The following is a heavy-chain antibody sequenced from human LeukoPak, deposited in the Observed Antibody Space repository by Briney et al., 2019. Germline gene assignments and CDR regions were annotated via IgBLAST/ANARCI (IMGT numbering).Heavy chain of an antibody. CDR1: GGSISSYY. CDR2: IYYSGST. D-gene: IGHD1-26*01. CDR3: ARYIVSYPHDAFDI. J-gene: IGHJ3*02. Sequence: SETLSLTCTVSGGSISSYYWSWIRQPPGKGLEWIGYIYYSGSTSYNPSLKSRVTISVDTSKKQFSLKLSSVNAADTAFYYCARYIVSYPHDAFDIWGQGTMVTVSS. V-gene: IGHV4-59*01.